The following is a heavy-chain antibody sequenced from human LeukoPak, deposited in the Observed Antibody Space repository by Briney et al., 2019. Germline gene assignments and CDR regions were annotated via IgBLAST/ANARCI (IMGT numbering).Heavy chain of an antibody. J-gene: IGHJ6*03. CDR2: IYYSGST. V-gene: IGHV4-59*12. CDR3: AREVADYGGYYYYHYMDV. D-gene: IGHD4-23*01. CDR1: GGSISSYY. Sequence: TSETLSLTCTVSGGSISSYYWSWIRQPPGKGLEWIGYIYYSGSTNYNPSLKSRVTMSVDTSKNQFSLKLGSVTAADTAMYYCAREVADYGGYYYYHYMDVWGKGTTVTISS.